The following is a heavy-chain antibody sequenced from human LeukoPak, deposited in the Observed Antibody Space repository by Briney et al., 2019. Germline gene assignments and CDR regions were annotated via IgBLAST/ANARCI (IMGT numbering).Heavy chain of an antibody. V-gene: IGHV4-61*02. CDR2: IYTSGST. CDR3: AREEAAASEYFQH. D-gene: IGHD6-13*01. J-gene: IGHJ1*01. Sequence: PSQTLSLTCTVSGGSISSGSYYWSWIRQPVGKGLEWIGRIYTSGSTNYNPSLKSRVTISVDTSKNQFSLKLSSVTAADTAVYYCAREEAAASEYFQHWGQGTLVTVSS. CDR1: GGSISSGSYY.